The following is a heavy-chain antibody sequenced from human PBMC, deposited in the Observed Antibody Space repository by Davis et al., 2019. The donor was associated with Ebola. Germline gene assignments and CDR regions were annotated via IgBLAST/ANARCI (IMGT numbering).Heavy chain of an antibody. CDR2: ISSSATSR. J-gene: IGHJ4*02. Sequence: GESLKISCAASGFTFDDYAMTWVRQVPGKGLEWVADISSSATSRYYADSVKGRFTISRDNTKNLLYLQMKSLRAEDTAVYYCARDQEGLDYWGQGTLVTVSS. CDR3: ARDQEGLDY. CDR1: GFTFDDYA. V-gene: IGHV3-11*01.